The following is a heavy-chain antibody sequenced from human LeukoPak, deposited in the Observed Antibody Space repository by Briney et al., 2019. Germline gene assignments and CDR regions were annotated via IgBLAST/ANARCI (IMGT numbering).Heavy chain of an antibody. CDR2: INPDGGRT. Sequence: ASVKVSCKASGYTFTGYYIHWVRQAPGQGLEWMGIINPDGGRTSYAQKFQGRVTMTRDTSTSTVYMELSSLRSEDTAVYYCARDPYYDKSGSGDYYYYMDVWGEGITVTVSS. V-gene: IGHV1-46*01. CDR1: GYTFTGYY. J-gene: IGHJ6*03. D-gene: IGHD3-22*01. CDR3: ARDPYYDKSGSGDYYYYMDV.